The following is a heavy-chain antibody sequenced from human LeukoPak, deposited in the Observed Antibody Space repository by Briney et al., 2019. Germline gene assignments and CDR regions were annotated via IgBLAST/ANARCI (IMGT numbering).Heavy chain of an antibody. D-gene: IGHD1-26*01. V-gene: IGHV4-59*02. Sequence: KPSETLSLTXTVSGASVTTYYWSWIGQSPGKELEWIANVHSSGSTFYNPSLKSRVTISIDTSKNQFSLKLTSVTTADTAVYYCARDIRTVGATLYFDYWGQGTLLTVSS. CDR2: VHSSGST. CDR1: GASVTTYY. CDR3: ARDIRTVGATLYFDY. J-gene: IGHJ4*02.